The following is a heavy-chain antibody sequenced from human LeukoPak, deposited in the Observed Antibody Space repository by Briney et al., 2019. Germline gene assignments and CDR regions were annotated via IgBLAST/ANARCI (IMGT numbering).Heavy chain of an antibody. D-gene: IGHD3-3*01. J-gene: IGHJ4*02. Sequence: GESLKIPCKGSGYSFTSYWIGWVRQMPGKGLEWMGIIYPGDSDTRYSPSFQGQVTISADKSISTAYLQWSSLKASDTAMYYCARLSVNDFWSGYYFPFYFDYWGQGTLVTVSS. CDR3: ARLSVNDFWSGYYFPFYFDY. CDR1: GYSFTSYW. CDR2: IYPGDSDT. V-gene: IGHV5-51*01.